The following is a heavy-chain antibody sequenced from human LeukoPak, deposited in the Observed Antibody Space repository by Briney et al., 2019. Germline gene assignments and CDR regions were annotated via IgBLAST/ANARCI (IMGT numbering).Heavy chain of an antibody. CDR1: GGSISSSNW. CDR2: IYHSGST. J-gene: IGHJ4*02. Sequence: PSGTLSLTCAVSGGSISSSNWWRWVRQPPGKGLEWIGEIYHSGSTNYNPSLKSRVTISVDKSKNQFSLKLSSVTAADTAVYYCARALRGYCSGGSCFWLDYWGQGTLVTVSS. D-gene: IGHD2-15*01. CDR3: ARALRGYCSGGSCFWLDY. V-gene: IGHV4-4*02.